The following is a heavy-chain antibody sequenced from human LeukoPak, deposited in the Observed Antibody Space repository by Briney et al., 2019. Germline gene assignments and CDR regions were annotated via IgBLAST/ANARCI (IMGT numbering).Heavy chain of an antibody. CDR1: GFTFSSYW. Sequence: GGSLRLSCAASGFTFSSYWMSWVRQAPGKGLEWVANIKQDGSEKYYVDSVKGRFTISGDNAKNSLYLQMNSLRAEDTAVYYCARGYYDILTGYWDAFDIWGQGTMVTVSS. CDR2: IKQDGSEK. J-gene: IGHJ3*02. D-gene: IGHD3-9*01. CDR3: ARGYYDILTGYWDAFDI. V-gene: IGHV3-7*04.